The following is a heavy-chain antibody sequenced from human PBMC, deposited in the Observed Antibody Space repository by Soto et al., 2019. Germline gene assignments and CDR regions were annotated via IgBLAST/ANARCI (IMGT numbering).Heavy chain of an antibody. V-gene: IGHV4-59*01. CDR3: ARDIKNGSGSYWFDP. J-gene: IGHJ5*02. CDR2: IYYSGST. CDR1: GGSISSYY. Sequence: PSETLSLTCTVSGGSISSYYWSWIRQPPGKGLEWIGYIYYSGSTNYNPSLKSRVTISVDTSKNQFSLKLSSVTAADTAVYYCARDIKNGSGSYWFDPWGQGTLVTVSS. D-gene: IGHD3-10*01.